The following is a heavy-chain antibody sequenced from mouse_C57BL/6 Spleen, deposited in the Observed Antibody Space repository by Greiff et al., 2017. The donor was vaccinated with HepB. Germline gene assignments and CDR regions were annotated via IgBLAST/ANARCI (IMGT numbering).Heavy chain of an antibody. J-gene: IGHJ3*01. CDR3: ARGTPWVAD. CDR1: GYTFTSYW. V-gene: IGHV1-69*01. CDR2: IDPSDSYT. D-gene: IGHD3-3*01. Sequence: QVQLQQPGAELVMPGASVKLSCKASGYTFTSYWMHWVKQRPGQGLEWIGEIDPSDSYTNYNQKFKGKSTLTVDKSSSTAYMQLSSLTSEDSAVYYCARGTPWVADWGQGTLVTVSA.